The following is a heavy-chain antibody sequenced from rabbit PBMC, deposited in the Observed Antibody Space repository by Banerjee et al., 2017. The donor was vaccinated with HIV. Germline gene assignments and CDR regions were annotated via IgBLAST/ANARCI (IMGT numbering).Heavy chain of an antibody. V-gene: IGHV1S47*01. Sequence: ELVESGGGLVQPGESLKLSCKASGIDFSRNGISWVRQAPGKGLEWIAYIYPGFGFTNYANSVKGRFTVSSDNAQNTVFLQMTSLTASDTATYICASDNTGYAGYGYANEWLDLRGPGTLVTVS. J-gene: IGHJ5*01. CDR3: ASDNTGYAGYGYANEWLDL. D-gene: IGHD6-1*01. CDR2: IYPGFGFT. CDR1: GIDFSRNG.